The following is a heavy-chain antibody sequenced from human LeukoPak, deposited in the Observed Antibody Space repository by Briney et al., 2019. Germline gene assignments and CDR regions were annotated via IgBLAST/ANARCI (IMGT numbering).Heavy chain of an antibody. D-gene: IGHD3-10*01. Sequence: GGSLRLSCAASGFTFSSYAMHWVRQAPGKGLEWVAVISYDGSNKYYADSVKGRFTISRDNSKNTLYQQMNSLRAEDTAVYYCARDLGVVRGVFTLDYWGQGTLVTVSS. J-gene: IGHJ4*02. CDR2: ISYDGSNK. CDR3: ARDLGVVRGVFTLDY. CDR1: GFTFSSYA. V-gene: IGHV3-30-3*01.